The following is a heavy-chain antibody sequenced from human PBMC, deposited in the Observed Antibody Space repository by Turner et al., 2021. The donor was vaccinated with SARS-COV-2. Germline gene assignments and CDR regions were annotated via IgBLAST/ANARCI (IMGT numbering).Heavy chain of an antibody. CDR1: GGSISNNNYY. CDR2: VYYGGRP. D-gene: IGHD3-9*01. V-gene: IGHV4-39*01. Sequence: QLQLLESGPGLGKPSETLSLTCTVFGGSISNNNYYWGWFRHSPGKGLEWVVTVYYGGRPYYSPSLKGRVTISVHTSKNQFSLKLGSVTAADTAVYYCARHGLDIVTGVFDYWGQGILVTVSS. CDR3: ARHGLDIVTGVFDY. J-gene: IGHJ4*02.